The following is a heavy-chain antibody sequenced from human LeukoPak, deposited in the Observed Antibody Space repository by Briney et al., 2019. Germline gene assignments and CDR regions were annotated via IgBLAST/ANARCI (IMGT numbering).Heavy chain of an antibody. CDR2: IYSGGST. Sequence: PGGSLRLSCAASGLTVSSNYMSWVRQAPGKGLEWVSVIYSGGSTYYADSVKGRFTISRDNSKNTLYLQMNSLRAEDTAVYYCARERGTYEWYFDYWGQGTLVAVSS. CDR1: GLTVSSNY. CDR3: ARERGTYEWYFDY. D-gene: IGHD1-1*01. J-gene: IGHJ4*02. V-gene: IGHV3-66*01.